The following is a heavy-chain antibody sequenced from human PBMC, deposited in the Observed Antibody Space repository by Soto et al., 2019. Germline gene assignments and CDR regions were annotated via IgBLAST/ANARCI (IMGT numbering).Heavy chain of an antibody. D-gene: IGHD1-26*01. V-gene: IGHV2-5*02. CDR1: GFSLSTSGVG. CDR2: IYWDDDK. CDR3: AHRLGAPGYFDL. J-gene: IGHJ2*01. Sequence: QITLKESGPTLVKPTQTLTLTCTFSGFSLSTSGVGVGWIRQPPGKALEWLALIYWDDDKRYSPSLKSRLTITKDTSKNQVVRTMTNVDPVDTATYYCAHRLGAPGYFDLWGRGTLVTVSS.